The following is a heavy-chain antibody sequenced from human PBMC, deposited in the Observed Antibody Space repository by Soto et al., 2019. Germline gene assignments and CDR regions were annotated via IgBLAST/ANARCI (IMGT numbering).Heavy chain of an antibody. CDR2: ISYDGSNK. CDR1: GFTFSSYG. CDR3: AKDLLRYFDWLPLYYYYYGMDV. D-gene: IGHD3-9*01. Sequence: GGSLRLSCAASGFTFSSYGMHWVRQAPGKGLEWVAVISYDGSNKYYADSVKGRFTISRDNSKNTLYLQMNSLRAEDTAVYYCAKDLLRYFDWLPLYYYYYGMDVWGQGTTDTVSS. V-gene: IGHV3-30*18. J-gene: IGHJ6*02.